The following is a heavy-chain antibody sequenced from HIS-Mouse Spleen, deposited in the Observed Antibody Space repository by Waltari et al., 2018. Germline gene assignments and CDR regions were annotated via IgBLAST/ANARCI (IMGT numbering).Heavy chain of an antibody. D-gene: IGHD6-13*01. Sequence: VQLQQWRARLFKPSETVPLTSAVHGGSFSGYYWSWIRQPPGKGLEWIGEINHSGSTNYNPSLKSRVTISVDTSKNQFSLKLSSVTAADTAVYYCARVNSSFDYWGQGTLVTVSS. CDR1: GGSFSGYY. V-gene: IGHV4-34*01. CDR2: INHSGST. J-gene: IGHJ4*02. CDR3: ARVNSSFDY.